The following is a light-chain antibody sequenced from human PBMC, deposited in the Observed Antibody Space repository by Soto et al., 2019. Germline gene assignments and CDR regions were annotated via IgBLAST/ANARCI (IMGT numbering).Light chain of an antibody. J-gene: IGLJ1*01. V-gene: IGLV1-40*01. CDR2: GNT. CDR1: SSNIGAGYD. CDR3: QSYDTSLSGYV. Sequence: QSVLTQPPSVSGAPGQRVTISCTGSSSNIGAGYDVHWYQHLPGTAPKLLIYGNTNRPSGVPDRFSGSKSGTSASLAIAGRQAEDEADYYCQSYDTSLSGYVFGTGTKVTVL.